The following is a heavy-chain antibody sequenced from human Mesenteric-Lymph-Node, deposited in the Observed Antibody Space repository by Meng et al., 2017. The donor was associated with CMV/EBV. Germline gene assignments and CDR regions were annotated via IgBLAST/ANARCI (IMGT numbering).Heavy chain of an antibody. Sequence: SETLSLTCAVYGGSFSGYYWSWIRQPPGKGLEWIGEINHSGFTNYNPSLKSRITISVDTSKNQFSLKLSSVTAADTAVYHCARGRLYSTSSGRWYFDLWGRGTLVTVSS. V-gene: IGHV4-34*01. CDR2: INHSGFT. CDR1: GGSFSGYY. D-gene: IGHD6-6*01. CDR3: ARGRLYSTSSGRWYFDL. J-gene: IGHJ2*01.